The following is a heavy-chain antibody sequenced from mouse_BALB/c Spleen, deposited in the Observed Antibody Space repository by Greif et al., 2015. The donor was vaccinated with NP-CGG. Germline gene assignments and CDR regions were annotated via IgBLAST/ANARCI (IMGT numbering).Heavy chain of an antibody. CDR3: ARPLYYGSSSYYFDY. D-gene: IGHD1-1*01. CDR1: GFTFSSFG. V-gene: IGHV5-17*02. Sequence: EVQVVESGGGLVQPGGSRKLSCAASGFTFSSFGMHWVRQAPEKGLEWVAYISSGSSTIYYADTVKGRFTISRDNPKNTLFLQMTSLRSEDTAMYYCARPLYYGSSSYYFDYWGQGTTLTVSS. J-gene: IGHJ2*01. CDR2: ISSGSSTI.